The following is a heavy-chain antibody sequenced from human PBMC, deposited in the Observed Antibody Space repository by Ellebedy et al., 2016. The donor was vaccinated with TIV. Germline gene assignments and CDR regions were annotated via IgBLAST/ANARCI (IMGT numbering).Heavy chain of an antibody. CDR2: INPSGGAT. Sequence: ASVKVSCKASGYTFTNDGISWVRQAPGQGLEWMGIINPSGGATNYAQKFQGRVTMTSDTSTNTVSMELSSLRSEDTAVYYCARGVAYGDLFYYYGMDVWGQGTTVTVTS. CDR3: ARGVAYGDLFYYYGMDV. D-gene: IGHD4-17*01. V-gene: IGHV1-46*01. CDR1: GYTFTNDG. J-gene: IGHJ6*02.